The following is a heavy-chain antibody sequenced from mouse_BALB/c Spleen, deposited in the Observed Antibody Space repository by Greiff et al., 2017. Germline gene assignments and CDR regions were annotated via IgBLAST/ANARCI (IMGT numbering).Heavy chain of an antibody. CDR1: GYTFTSYY. D-gene: IGHD2-12*01. V-gene: IGHV1S56*01. CDR3: AKEGALRRYFDY. Sequence: VKLMESGPELVKPGASVRISCKASGYTFTSYYIHWVKQRPGQGLEWIGWIYPGNVNTKYNEKFKGKATLTADKSSSTAYMQLSSLTSEDSAVYFCAKEGALRRYFDYWGQGTTLTVSS. CDR2: IYPGNVNT. J-gene: IGHJ2*01.